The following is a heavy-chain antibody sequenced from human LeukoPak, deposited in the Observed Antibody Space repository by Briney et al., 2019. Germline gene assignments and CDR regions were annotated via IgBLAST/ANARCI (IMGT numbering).Heavy chain of an antibody. CDR3: ARGGIATFFYY. V-gene: IGHV4-59*12. CDR2: IYDSGST. J-gene: IGHJ4*02. D-gene: IGHD6-13*01. CDR1: GGSISSYY. Sequence: PSETLSLTCTVSGGSISSYYWSWIRQPPGKGLEWIGYIYDSGSTNFNPSLKSRVTISADTPKNQFSLKLSSVTAADTAVYYCARGGIATFFYYWGQGTLVTVSS.